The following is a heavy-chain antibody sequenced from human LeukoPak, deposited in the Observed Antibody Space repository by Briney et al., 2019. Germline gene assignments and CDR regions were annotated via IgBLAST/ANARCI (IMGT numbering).Heavy chain of an antibody. CDR3: ARHSSGYEHFDY. D-gene: IGHD3-22*01. V-gene: IGHV1-2*02. CDR2: INPNSGGT. J-gene: IGHJ4*02. Sequence: ASVKVSCKASGYTFTGYYMHWVRQAPGQGLEWMGWINPNSGGTNYAQKLQGRVTMTTDTSTSTAYMELRSLRSDDTAVYYCARHSSGYEHFDYWGQGTLVTVSS. CDR1: GYTFTGYY.